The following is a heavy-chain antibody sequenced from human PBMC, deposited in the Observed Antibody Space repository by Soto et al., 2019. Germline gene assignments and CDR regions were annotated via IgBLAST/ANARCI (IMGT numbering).Heavy chain of an antibody. CDR3: AHRLYSGFNWNGGTFDY. Sequence: QITLKESGPTLVKPTQTLTLTCTFSGFSLSTYGVGVGWVRQPPGKAPEWLAFIYWDDDKRFSPSLKSRLTIRKDASKNQVVLTMTNMHPVDTATYYCAHRLYSGFNWNGGTFDYWGQGTLVTVSS. J-gene: IGHJ4*02. CDR1: GFSLSTYGVG. D-gene: IGHD1-20*01. V-gene: IGHV2-5*02. CDR2: IYWDDDK.